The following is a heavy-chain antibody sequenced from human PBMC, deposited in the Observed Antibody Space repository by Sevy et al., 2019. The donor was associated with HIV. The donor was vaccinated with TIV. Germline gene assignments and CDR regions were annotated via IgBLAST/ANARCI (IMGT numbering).Heavy chain of an antibody. Sequence: GGSLRLSCAASGFTFSSYAMNWVRQAPGKGLEWVALISYDGNNKYYADSVKGRFTISRDNSKNTLYQQMNSLRGEDTAFYYCARGLAALPGYYYGLDVWGQGTTVTVSS. CDR1: GFTFSSYA. CDR3: ARGLAALPGYYYGLDV. V-gene: IGHV3-30*04. D-gene: IGHD6-6*01. J-gene: IGHJ6*02. CDR2: ISYDGNNK.